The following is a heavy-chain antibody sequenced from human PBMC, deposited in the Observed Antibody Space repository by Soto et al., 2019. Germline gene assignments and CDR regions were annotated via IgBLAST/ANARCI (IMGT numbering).Heavy chain of an antibody. V-gene: IGHV4-59*01. CDR2: IYYSGST. Sequence: SETLSLTCTVSGGSISSYYWSWIRQPSGKGLEWIGYIYYSGSTNYNPSLKSRVTISVDTSKNQFSLKLSSVTAADTAVYYCARDNGWDSSGYYERGFDYWGQGTLVTVSS. CDR1: GGSISSYY. CDR3: ARDNGWDSSGYYERGFDY. D-gene: IGHD3-22*01. J-gene: IGHJ4*02.